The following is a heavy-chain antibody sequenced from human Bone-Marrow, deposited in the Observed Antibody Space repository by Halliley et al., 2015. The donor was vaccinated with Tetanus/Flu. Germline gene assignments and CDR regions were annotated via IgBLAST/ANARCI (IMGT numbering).Heavy chain of an antibody. CDR2: INDGGRT. Sequence: GEINDGGRTDYNPSLTSRLIISVAPSKAQFSLRLASLTAADTGVYYCARIRRGFSYGYGGYFDYWGQGSLVTVSS. V-gene: IGHV4-34*01. CDR3: ARIRRGFSYGYGGYFDY. D-gene: IGHD5-18*01. J-gene: IGHJ4*02.